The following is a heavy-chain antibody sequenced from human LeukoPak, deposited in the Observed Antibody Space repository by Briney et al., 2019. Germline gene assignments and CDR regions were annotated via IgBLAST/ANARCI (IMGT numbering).Heavy chain of an antibody. CDR3: ARDQSFGHTLGWFDP. CDR2: IYYSGST. V-gene: IGHV4-39*07. Sequence: LRLSCAASGFTFSSYGMHWVRQPPGKGLEWIGSIYYSGSTYYNPSLKSRVTISVDTSKNQFSLKLSSVTAADTAVYYCARDQSFGHTLGWFDPWGQGTLVTVSS. D-gene: IGHD3-10*01. CDR1: GFTFSSYG. J-gene: IGHJ5*02.